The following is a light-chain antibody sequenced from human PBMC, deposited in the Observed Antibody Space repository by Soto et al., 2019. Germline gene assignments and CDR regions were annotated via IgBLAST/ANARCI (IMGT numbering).Light chain of an antibody. J-gene: IGKJ4*01. CDR3: QQYGSSPP. CDR2: AAS. CDR1: QSVSSSY. Sequence: EIVLTQSPATLSLSPGERATLSCGASQSVSSSYLAWYQQKPGLAPRLLLYAASSRATGIPDRFSGSGSGTDFTLTISRLEPEDFAVYYCQQYGSSPPFGGGTKVEIK. V-gene: IGKV3D-20*01.